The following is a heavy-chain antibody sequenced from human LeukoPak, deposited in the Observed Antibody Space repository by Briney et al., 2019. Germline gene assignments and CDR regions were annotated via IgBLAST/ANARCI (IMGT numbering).Heavy chain of an antibody. Sequence: SETLSLTCSVPGGSLNYYYWIWLRQPPGGGLEWIGDIYSDGTTNYNPSLRSRVTISVDTSKRQISLNLKSVTAADPAVYYCARTLGGSGNPFDYWGQGTLVTVSS. V-gene: IGHV4-59*01. CDR2: IYSDGTT. J-gene: IGHJ4*02. CDR3: ARTLGGSGNPFDY. CDR1: GGSLNYYY. D-gene: IGHD3-10*01.